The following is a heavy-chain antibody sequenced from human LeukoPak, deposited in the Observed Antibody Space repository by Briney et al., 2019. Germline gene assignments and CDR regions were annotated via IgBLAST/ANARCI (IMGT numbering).Heavy chain of an antibody. V-gene: IGHV4-59*01. CDR1: GGSISSYY. Sequence: PSETLSLTCTVSGGSISSYYWRWIRQPPGKGLEWIGYIYHSGSTYYNPSLKSRVTISVDTSKNQFSLKLSSVTAADTAVYYCARDVRGNGWYLYWGQGTLVTVSS. CDR3: ARDVRGNGWYLY. CDR2: IYHSGST. D-gene: IGHD6-19*01. J-gene: IGHJ4*02.